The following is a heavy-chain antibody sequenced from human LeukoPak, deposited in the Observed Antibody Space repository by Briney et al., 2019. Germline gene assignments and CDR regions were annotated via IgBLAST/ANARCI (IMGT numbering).Heavy chain of an antibody. CDR2: IWYDGSNK. Sequence: GGSLRLSCAASGFTFSSYGMHWVRQAPGKGLEWVAVIWYDGSNKYYADSVKGRFTISRDNSKNTLYLQMNSLRAEDTAVYYCARDGAAYCGGDCYPPFDYWGQGTLVTVSS. D-gene: IGHD2-21*02. CDR3: ARDGAAYCGGDCYPPFDY. J-gene: IGHJ4*02. V-gene: IGHV3-33*01. CDR1: GFTFSSYG.